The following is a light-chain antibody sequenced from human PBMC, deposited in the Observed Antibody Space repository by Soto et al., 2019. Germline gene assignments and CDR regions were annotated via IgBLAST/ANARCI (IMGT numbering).Light chain of an antibody. Sequence: QSVLTQPPSVSGAPGRRVTISCTGSNSNIGAGFGVQWYQQFPRTAPRLLIYSNTNRPSGVPDRFSASKSGTSASLAITGLRAEDEADYYCQSFDINVLALIFGVGTKLTVL. J-gene: IGLJ2*01. CDR3: QSFDINVLALI. V-gene: IGLV1-40*01. CDR1: NSNIGAGFG. CDR2: SNT.